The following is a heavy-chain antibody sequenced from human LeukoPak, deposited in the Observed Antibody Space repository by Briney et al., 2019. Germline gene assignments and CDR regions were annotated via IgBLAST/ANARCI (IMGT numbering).Heavy chain of an antibody. CDR3: ARVGDVVVPAATPDWFDP. V-gene: IGHV4-31*03. D-gene: IGHD2-2*01. CDR1: GGSISSGGYY. J-gene: IGHJ5*02. Sequence: SQTLSLTCTVSGGSISSGGYYWSWIRQHPGKGLEWIGYIYYSGSTYYNPSLKSRVTISVDTSKNQFSLKLSSVTAADTAVYYCARVGDVVVPAATPDWFDPWGQGTLVTVSS. CDR2: IYYSGST.